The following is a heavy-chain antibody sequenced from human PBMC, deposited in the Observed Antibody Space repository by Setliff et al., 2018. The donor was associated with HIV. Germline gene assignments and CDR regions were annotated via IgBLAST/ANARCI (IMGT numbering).Heavy chain of an antibody. Sequence: PSETLSLTCSVSGYSISSGYHWAWIRHPQGKGLEWIGSIYHSGSTYYNPSRKSRVTISVDTSKNQFSLSLTSVTAADTAVYFCARLPWGFDYWGQGTLVTV. D-gene: IGHD3-16*01. CDR3: ARLPWGFDY. J-gene: IGHJ4*02. CDR1: GYSISSGYH. CDR2: IYHSGST. V-gene: IGHV4-38-2*01.